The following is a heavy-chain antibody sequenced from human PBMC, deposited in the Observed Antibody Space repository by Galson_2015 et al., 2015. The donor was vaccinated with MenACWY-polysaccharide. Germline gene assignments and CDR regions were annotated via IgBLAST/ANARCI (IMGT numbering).Heavy chain of an antibody. Sequence: PALVKPTQTLSLTCTFSGFSVTAPGVGVGWTRQPPGKAPEWLAHIYWDGDKRFSPSLGARLTITKDTSRDQVVLTMTDMDPVDTATYYCVRLLGGVSFDSWGQGTL. CDR3: VRLLGGVSFDS. V-gene: IGHV2-5*02. CDR2: IYWDGDK. D-gene: IGHD1-26*01. CDR1: GFSVTAPGVG. J-gene: IGHJ4*02.